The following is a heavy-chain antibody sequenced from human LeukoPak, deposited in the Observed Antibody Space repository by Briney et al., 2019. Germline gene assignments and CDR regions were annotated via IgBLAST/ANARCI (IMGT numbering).Heavy chain of an antibody. D-gene: IGHD3-10*01. CDR2: ISYDGSNK. Sequence: GGSLRLSCAASGFTFSSYAMHWVRQAPGKGLEWVAVISYDGSNKYYADSVKGRFTISRDNSKNTLYLQMNSLRAEDTAVYYCAREIDYYGSGMGWGQGTLVTVSS. CDR1: GFTFSSYA. V-gene: IGHV3-30*04. CDR3: AREIDYYGSGMG. J-gene: IGHJ4*02.